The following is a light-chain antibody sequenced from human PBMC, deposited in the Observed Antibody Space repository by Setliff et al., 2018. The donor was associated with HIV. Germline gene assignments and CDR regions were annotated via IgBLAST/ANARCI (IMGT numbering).Light chain of an antibody. CDR2: DVT. J-gene: IGLJ1*01. Sequence: QSALTQPASVSGSPGQSITISCTGTSSDIGAYNYVSWYQQYPGKAPKLVIYDVTIRPSGVSNRFSGSKSGNTASLTISGLQAEDEGDYYCYSYTAGTSYVFGGGTKHRP. CDR3: YSYTAGTSYV. V-gene: IGLV2-14*03. CDR1: SSDIGAYNY.